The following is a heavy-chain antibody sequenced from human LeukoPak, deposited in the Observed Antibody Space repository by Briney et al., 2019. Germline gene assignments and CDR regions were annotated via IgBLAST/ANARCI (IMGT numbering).Heavy chain of an antibody. J-gene: IGHJ3*02. V-gene: IGHV3-74*03. CDR3: VTGYSSTWHNAFDI. D-gene: IGHD6-13*01. CDR1: GFTFSNYW. Sequence: PGGSLRLSCAASGFTFSNYWMHWVRHTPGKGLVWVSRISSDGSITTYADSVKGRFTLSRDNAKNTLYLQMTSLRAEDTAVYYCVTGYSSTWHNAFDIWGQGTMVTVSS. CDR2: ISSDGSIT.